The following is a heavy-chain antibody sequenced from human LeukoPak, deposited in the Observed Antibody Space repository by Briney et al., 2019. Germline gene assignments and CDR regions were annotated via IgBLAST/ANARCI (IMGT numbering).Heavy chain of an antibody. CDR2: ISYDGSNK. J-gene: IGHJ4*02. CDR3: ARQITHSGSLDY. D-gene: IGHD3-22*01. CDR1: GFTFSSYA. V-gene: IGHV3-30*04. Sequence: GGSLRLSCAASGFTFSSYARHGVRQAPGKGLEGVAVISYDGSNKYYADSVKGRFTIARDNSKNTLYLQMNSLRAEDTAVYYCARQITHSGSLDYWGQAPLVTASS.